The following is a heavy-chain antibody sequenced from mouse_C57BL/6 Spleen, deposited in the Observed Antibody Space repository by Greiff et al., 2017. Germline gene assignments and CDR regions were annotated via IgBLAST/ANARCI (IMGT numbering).Heavy chain of an antibody. J-gene: IGHJ2*01. CDR3: ARTVVAKQYYFDY. CDR2: IDPSDSYT. V-gene: IGHV1-50*01. D-gene: IGHD1-1*01. Sequence: QVQLQQPGAELVKPGASVKLSCKASGYTFTSYWMQWVKQRPGQGLEWIGEIDPSDSYTNYNQKFKGKATLTVDTSSSTAYMQLSSLTSEDSAVYYCARTVVAKQYYFDYWGQGTTLTVSS. CDR1: GYTFTSYW.